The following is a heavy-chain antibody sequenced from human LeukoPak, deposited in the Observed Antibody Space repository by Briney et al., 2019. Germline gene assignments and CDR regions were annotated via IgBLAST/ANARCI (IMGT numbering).Heavy chain of an antibody. CDR2: ISGSGGST. D-gene: IGHD3-22*01. V-gene: IGHV3-23*01. Sequence: GGSLRLSCAASGFTFSSYAMSWVRQAPGKGLEWVSAISGSGGSTYYADSVKGRFTISRDNSKNTLYLQMNSLRAEDAAVYYCAKAERIYDSSGYYYYYGMDVWGQGTTVTVSS. CDR3: AKAERIYDSSGYYYYYGMDV. J-gene: IGHJ6*02. CDR1: GFTFSSYA.